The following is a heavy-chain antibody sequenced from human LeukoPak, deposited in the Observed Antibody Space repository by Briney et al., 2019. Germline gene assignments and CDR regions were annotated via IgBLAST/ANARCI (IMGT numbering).Heavy chain of an antibody. Sequence: GGSLRLSCAASGFTFSSYSMNWVRQAPGKGLEWVSYISSSSSTIYYADSVKGRFTISRDNAKNSLYLQMNSLRAEDTAIYYCSRGTSGYNYGLAFWGQGTLVTVSS. V-gene: IGHV3-48*01. D-gene: IGHD5-18*01. CDR3: SRGTSGYNYGLAF. CDR2: ISSSSSTI. J-gene: IGHJ4*02. CDR1: GFTFSSYS.